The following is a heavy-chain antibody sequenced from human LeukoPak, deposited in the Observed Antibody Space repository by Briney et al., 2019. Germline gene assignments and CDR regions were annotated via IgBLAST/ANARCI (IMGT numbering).Heavy chain of an antibody. CDR3: ARHEVLGYGDYDAFDI. CDR2: IYPGDSDT. CDR1: GYSFTSYL. Sequence: GESLKISCNGSGYSFTSYLICWVLQMPGKGLELMGIIYPGDSDTRYSPSFQSQLTISAHKSISTAYLQWSSLKAPDTAMYYCARHEVLGYGDYDAFDIWGKGTMVTVSS. V-gene: IGHV5-51*01. J-gene: IGHJ3*02. D-gene: IGHD4-17*01.